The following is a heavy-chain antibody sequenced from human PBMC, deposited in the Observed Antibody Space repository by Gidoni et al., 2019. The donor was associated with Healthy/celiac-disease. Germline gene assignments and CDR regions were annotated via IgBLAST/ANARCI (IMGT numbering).Heavy chain of an antibody. D-gene: IGHD6-25*01. J-gene: IGHJ4*02. V-gene: IGHV5-51*01. CDR1: GYSFTSYW. Sequence: EVQLVQSGAEVKKPGESLKISCKGSGYSFTSYWLGWVRQMPGNCLEWMGIIDPGDFDTRYSPSFQGQVTISADKSISTAYLQWSSLKASDTAMYYCARRDSSVHFDYWGQGTLVTVSS. CDR3: ARRDSSVHFDY. CDR2: IDPGDFDT.